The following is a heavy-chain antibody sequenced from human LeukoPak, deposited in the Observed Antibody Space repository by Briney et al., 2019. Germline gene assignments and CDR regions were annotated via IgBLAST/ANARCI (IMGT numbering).Heavy chain of an antibody. CDR1: GYTFTGYY. CDR2: INPNSGGT. CDR3: ARSRDYYDSSGYYNRHFDY. J-gene: IGHJ4*02. Sequence: ASVKVSFKASGYTFTGYYMHWVRQAPGQGLEWMGWINPNSGGTNYAQKVQGRVTMTRDTSISTAYMELSRLRSDDTAVYYCARSRDYYDSSGYYNRHFDYWGQGTLVTVSS. D-gene: IGHD3-22*01. V-gene: IGHV1-2*02.